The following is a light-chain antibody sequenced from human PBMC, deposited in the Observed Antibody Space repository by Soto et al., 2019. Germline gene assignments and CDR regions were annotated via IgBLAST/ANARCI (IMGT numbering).Light chain of an antibody. CDR2: DVI. CDR1: TSDVGGYNY. CDR3: SSYTSTSTYV. V-gene: IGLV2-14*01. J-gene: IGLJ1*01. Sequence: QSALTQPASVSGSPGQSVAISCTGTTSDVGGYNYVSWYQQHPGKAPKLIIQDVINRPSGVSDRFSGSKSGNTASLTISGLQAEDEADYYCSSYTSTSTYVFGSGTRSPS.